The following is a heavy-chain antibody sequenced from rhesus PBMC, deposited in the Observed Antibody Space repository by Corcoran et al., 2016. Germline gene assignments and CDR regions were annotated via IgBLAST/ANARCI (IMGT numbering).Heavy chain of an antibody. CDR1: GSSISSGYY. CDR3: ARGGVGSFYDGFDY. V-gene: IGHV4S14*01. CDR2: ISGRGGSN. Sequence: QVQLQASGPGLVTPSETLSLTCAVSGSSISSGYYWGWIRQPPGQGLEWSGSISGRGGSNFLNPSLKSRVTLSVDTSKNQVSLKLSSVTAADTAVYYCARGGVGSFYDGFDYWGQGVLVTVSS. D-gene: IGHD3-16*01. J-gene: IGHJ4*01.